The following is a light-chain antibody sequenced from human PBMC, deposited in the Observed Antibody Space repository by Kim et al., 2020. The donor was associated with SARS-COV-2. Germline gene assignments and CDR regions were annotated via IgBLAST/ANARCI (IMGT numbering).Light chain of an antibody. J-gene: IGKJ4*01. V-gene: IGKV1-9*01. CDR1: QGISSY. Sequence: SASVGDRVTITCRASQGISSYLAWYQQKPGKAPKLLIYAASTLQSGVPSRFSGSGSGTEFTLTISSLQPEDFATYYCQQLNSYPHTFGGGTKLEI. CDR2: AAS. CDR3: QQLNSYPHT.